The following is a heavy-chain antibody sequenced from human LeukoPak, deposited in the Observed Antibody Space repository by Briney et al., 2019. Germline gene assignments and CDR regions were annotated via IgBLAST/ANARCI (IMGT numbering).Heavy chain of an antibody. D-gene: IGHD3-22*01. V-gene: IGHV3-7*03. Sequence: GGSLRLSCAASGFTFNSYWMSWVRQAPGKGLEWVANIKQDGSEKYYVDSVKGRFTISRDNSKNTLYLQMNSLRAEDTAVYYCASRNYYDSSGYYYYYFDYWGQGILVTVSS. CDR3: ASRNYYDSSGYYYYYFDY. J-gene: IGHJ4*02. CDR1: GFTFNSYW. CDR2: IKQDGSEK.